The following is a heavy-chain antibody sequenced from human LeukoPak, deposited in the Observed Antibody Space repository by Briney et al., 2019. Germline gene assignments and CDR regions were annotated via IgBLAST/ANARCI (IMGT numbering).Heavy chain of an antibody. J-gene: IGHJ2*01. CDR3: ATDREYCTNGVCYHWYFDL. CDR2: IDPNTGDS. V-gene: IGHV1-2*02. CDR1: GYTFTGYY. Sequence: ASVKVSCKASGYTFTGYYMHWVRQAPGQGLEWMGWIDPNTGDSNYVQKFQGRVTMTRDTSISTAYMELSSLRSEDTAVYYCATDREYCTNGVCYHWYFDLWGRGTLVTVSS. D-gene: IGHD2-8*01.